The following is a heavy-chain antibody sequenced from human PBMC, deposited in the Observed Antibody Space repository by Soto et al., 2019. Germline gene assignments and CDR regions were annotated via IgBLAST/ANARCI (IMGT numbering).Heavy chain of an antibody. Sequence: ASVKVSCKAAGYTFTSYAMHWVRQAPGQRLEWMGWINAGNGNTKYSQKFQGRVTITRDTSASTAYMELSSLRSEDTAVYYCARASGWYVSDYWGQGTLVTVSS. J-gene: IGHJ4*02. CDR1: GYTFTSYA. V-gene: IGHV1-3*01. CDR2: INAGNGNT. D-gene: IGHD6-19*01. CDR3: ARASGWYVSDY.